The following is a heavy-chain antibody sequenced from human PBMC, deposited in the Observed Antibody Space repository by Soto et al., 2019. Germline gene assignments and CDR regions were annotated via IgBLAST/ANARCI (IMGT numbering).Heavy chain of an antibody. V-gene: IGHV3-23*01. Sequence: GGSLRLSCAASGFTFSSYAMRWVRQAPGKGLEWVSAISGSGGSTYYADSVKSWFTISRDNSKKTPYLQMNSLRAEDTAVYYCAKVDPLTQWLAQGAFDYWGQGTLVTVS. CDR3: AKVDPLTQWLAQGAFDY. J-gene: IGHJ4*02. CDR1: GFTFSSYA. CDR2: ISGSGGST. D-gene: IGHD6-19*01.